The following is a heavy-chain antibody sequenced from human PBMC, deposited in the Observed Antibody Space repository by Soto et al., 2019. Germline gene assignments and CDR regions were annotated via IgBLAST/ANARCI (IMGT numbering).Heavy chain of an antibody. CDR1: GFTFSNYW. V-gene: IGHV3-74*01. CDR3: ATDRDSIINSEMVINANHMAV. D-gene: IGHD3-22*01. J-gene: IGHJ6*03. CDR2: LDSEGGNT. Sequence: EVQLVESGGALVQPGGSLRLSCAASGFTFSNYWMYWVRQAPGKGLVWVSRLDSEGGNTLYADSVKGRFTISRDNARNSLYIHMDILRGEDTAVYYCATDRDSIINSEMVINANHMAVCAKGTTDRVSS.